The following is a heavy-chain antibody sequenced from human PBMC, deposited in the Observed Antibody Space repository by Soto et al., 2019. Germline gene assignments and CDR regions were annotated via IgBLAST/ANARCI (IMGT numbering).Heavy chain of an antibody. J-gene: IGHJ6*03. CDR1: GFTFNNFA. Sequence: EVQLLESGGGLVQPGGSLRLSCAASGFTFNNFAMSWVRQAPGKGLEWVSGISGSGGTTYYADSVKGRFTISRDKSKNTRHLQMNSLRAEDTAVYYCASQPSIFEGYMDVWGKGTTVTVSS. CDR2: ISGSGGTT. CDR3: ASQPSIFEGYMDV. D-gene: IGHD3-9*01. V-gene: IGHV3-23*01.